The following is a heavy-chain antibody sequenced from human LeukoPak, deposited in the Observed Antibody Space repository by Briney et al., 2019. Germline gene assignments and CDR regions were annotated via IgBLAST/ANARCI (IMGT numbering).Heavy chain of an antibody. CDR1: GFTFSNAW. CDR2: IKSKTDGGTT. CDR3: TTDIEDRMAYYFDY. V-gene: IGHV3-15*01. D-gene: IGHD2-15*01. J-gene: IGHJ4*02. Sequence: GGSLRLSCAASGFTFSNAWMSWVRQAPGKGLEWVGRIKSKTDGGTTDYAAPVKGRFTISRDDSKNTMYLQMNSLKTEDTAVCYCTTDIEDRMAYYFDYWGQGTLVTVSS.